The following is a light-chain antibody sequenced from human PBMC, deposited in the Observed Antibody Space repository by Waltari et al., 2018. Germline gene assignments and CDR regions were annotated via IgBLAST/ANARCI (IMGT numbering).Light chain of an antibody. CDR2: STS. V-gene: IGKV3-20*01. Sequence: IVLTQSPDTLSLSPGERATLSCRASQSVTSISLAWYQQKPGQAPRLLIDSTSSRATDFSDRFSGSGSGTDFTLTINRLEPEDAAVYHCQQYDGSAVTFGGGTRVEIK. CDR3: QQYDGSAVT. CDR1: QSVTSIS. J-gene: IGKJ4*01.